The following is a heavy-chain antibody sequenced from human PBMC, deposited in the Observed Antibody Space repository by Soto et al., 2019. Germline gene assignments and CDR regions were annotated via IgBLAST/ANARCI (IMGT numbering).Heavy chain of an antibody. J-gene: IGHJ4*02. Sequence: GGSLRLSCGVSRFTFSNYAMTWVRHSPGKGLEWVSTISGSDDSTHYADSVKGRFTISRDNSKNTLYLQMNSLRADDSAEYYCAKNDDDIYATLYCFDNWGRGTLVTVSS. V-gene: IGHV3-23*01. CDR3: AKNDDDIYATLYCFDN. CDR1: RFTFSNYA. D-gene: IGHD1-1*01. CDR2: ISGSDDST.